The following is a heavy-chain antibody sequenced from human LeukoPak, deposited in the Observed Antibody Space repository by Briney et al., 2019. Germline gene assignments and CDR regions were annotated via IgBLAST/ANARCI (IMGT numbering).Heavy chain of an antibody. CDR1: GGSISSSNW. J-gene: IGHJ3*02. CDR2: IYYSGST. Sequence: PSGTLSLTCAVSGGSISSSNWWSWVRQPPGKGLEWIGYIYYSGSTNYNPSLKSRVTISVDTSKNQFSLKLSSVTAADTAVYYCARGFYYDILTGYSPLLAFDIWGQGTMVTVSS. D-gene: IGHD3-9*01. V-gene: IGHV4-4*02. CDR3: ARGFYYDILTGYSPLLAFDI.